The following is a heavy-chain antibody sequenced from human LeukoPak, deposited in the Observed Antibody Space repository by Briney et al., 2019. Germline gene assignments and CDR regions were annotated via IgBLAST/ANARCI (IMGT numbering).Heavy chain of an antibody. D-gene: IGHD6-13*01. J-gene: IGHJ4*02. CDR2: IWYDGSNK. CDR1: GFTFSDYY. Sequence: GGSLRLSCAASGFTFSDYYMSWIRQAPGKGLEWVAVIWYDGSNKYYADSVKGRFTISRDNSKNTLYLQMNSLRAEDTAIYYCARDITTDSWYINYWGQGTLVTVSS. V-gene: IGHV3-33*08. CDR3: ARDITTDSWYINY.